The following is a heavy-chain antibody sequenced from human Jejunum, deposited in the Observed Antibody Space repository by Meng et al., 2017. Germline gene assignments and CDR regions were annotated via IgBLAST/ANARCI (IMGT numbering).Heavy chain of an antibody. J-gene: IGHJ4*02. CDR2: ITASSGET. Sequence: VQLVQSGAEAKRPGASLKVSCKASGYTLSDYSMHWLRQAPGQGPEWMGWITASSGETNYAQKFQGRVTMTRDASINTAHMELNSLTSDDTAVYYCARDRGSGYNNFDYWGQGSLVTVSS. V-gene: IGHV1-2*02. CDR3: ARDRGSGYNNFDY. D-gene: IGHD5-12*01. CDR1: GYTLSDYS.